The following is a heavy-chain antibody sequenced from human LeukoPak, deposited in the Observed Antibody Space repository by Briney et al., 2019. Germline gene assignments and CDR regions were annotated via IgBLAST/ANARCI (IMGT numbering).Heavy chain of an antibody. J-gene: IGHJ4*02. V-gene: IGHV4-4*07. Sequence: PSETLSLTCIVSDGSISNYHWSWIRKPAGKGLEWIGRVHFTGNTNYNPSFKSRLTMSVDTSKSQFSPNLKSVPAADTATYYCARERSDFWSGYYDSWGQGILVTVSS. CDR1: DGSISNYH. D-gene: IGHD3-3*01. CDR3: ARERSDFWSGYYDS. CDR2: VHFTGNT.